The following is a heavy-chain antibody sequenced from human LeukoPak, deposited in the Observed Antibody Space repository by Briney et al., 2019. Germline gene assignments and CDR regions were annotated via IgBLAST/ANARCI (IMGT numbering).Heavy chain of an antibody. D-gene: IGHD3-3*01. J-gene: IGHJ4*02. V-gene: IGHV4-31*03. CDR1: GGSIILGGYY. CDR3: ARLNYHFWSGSFDF. CDR2: IYHRGDS. Sequence: PSHTLSLTCSVSGGSIILGGYYWSRVRQAPGKGLEWIGYIYHRGDSYYSRSLQTRVSISVDTSKNQFSLKLNSVTAADTAVYYGARLNYHFWSGSFDFWGQGTPVTVS.